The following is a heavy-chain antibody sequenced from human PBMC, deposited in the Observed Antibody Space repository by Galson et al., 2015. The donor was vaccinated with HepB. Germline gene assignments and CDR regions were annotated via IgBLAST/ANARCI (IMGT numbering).Heavy chain of an antibody. D-gene: IGHD4-11*01. CDR2: ISSNGGST. Sequence: SLRLSCAASGFTFSSYAMHWVRQAPGKGLEYVSAISSNGGSTYYADSVKGRFTISRDNSKNTLYLQMSSLRAEDTAVYYCVKGSTVTTSWFDPWGQGTLVTVSS. CDR1: GFTFSSYA. CDR3: VKGSTVTTSWFDP. J-gene: IGHJ5*02. V-gene: IGHV3-64D*06.